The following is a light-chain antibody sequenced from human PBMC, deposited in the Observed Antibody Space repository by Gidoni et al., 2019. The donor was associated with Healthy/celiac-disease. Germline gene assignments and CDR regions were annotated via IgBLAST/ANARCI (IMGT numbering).Light chain of an antibody. CDR1: QSISSY. Sequence: DIQMTQSPPSLSASVGDRVTITCRASQSISSYLNWYQQKPGKAPKLLIYAASSLQSGVPSRFSGSGSGTDFTLTISSLQPEDFATYYCQPSYSTPRTFGQGTKVEIK. CDR3: QPSYSTPRT. CDR2: AAS. J-gene: IGKJ1*01. V-gene: IGKV1-39*01.